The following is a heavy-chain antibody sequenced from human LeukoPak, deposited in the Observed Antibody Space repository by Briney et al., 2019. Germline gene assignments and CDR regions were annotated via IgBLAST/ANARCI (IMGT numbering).Heavy chain of an antibody. CDR2: ISYDGSNK. CDR1: GFTFSSYG. J-gene: IGHJ6*02. Sequence: GGSLRLSCAASGFTFSSYGMHWVRQAPGKGLEWVAVISYDGSNKYYADSVKGRFTISRDNSKNTLYLQMNSLRAEDTAVYYCAKDMNRITIFLPYYYGMDVWGQGTTVTVSS. CDR3: AKDMNRITIFLPYYYGMDV. V-gene: IGHV3-30*18. D-gene: IGHD3-9*01.